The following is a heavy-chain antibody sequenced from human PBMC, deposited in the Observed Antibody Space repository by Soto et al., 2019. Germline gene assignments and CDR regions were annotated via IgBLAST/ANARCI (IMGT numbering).Heavy chain of an antibody. V-gene: IGHV1-3*01. CDR1: RYTFTSYA. D-gene: IGHD3-10*01. Sequence: PVKVSRKASRYTFTSYAMHLVGQAPGQRLEWVGWINAGNGNTKYSQKFQGRVTITRDTSASTAYMELSSLRSEDTAVYYCARDLDYYGSGSYYYYYYYGMDVWGQGTTVTVSS. J-gene: IGHJ6*02. CDR2: INAGNGNT. CDR3: ARDLDYYGSGSYYYYYYYGMDV.